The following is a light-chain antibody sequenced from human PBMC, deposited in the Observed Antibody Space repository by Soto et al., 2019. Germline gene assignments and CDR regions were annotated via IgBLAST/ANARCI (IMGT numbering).Light chain of an antibody. J-gene: IGKJ1*01. CDR1: QSVSSN. Sequence: EIVMTQSPATLSVSPGERATLYCRASQSVSSNLASYQQKPRQAPRLLLYGGSTRATGSPAEFSSSGWCAEFSLLIISMLDQDFAVVYYQQHYDWPQAFGQGTKVDI. CDR2: GGS. CDR3: QQHYDWPQA. V-gene: IGKV3-15*01.